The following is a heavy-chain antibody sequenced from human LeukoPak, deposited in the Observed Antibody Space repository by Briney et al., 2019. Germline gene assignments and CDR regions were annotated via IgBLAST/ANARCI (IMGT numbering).Heavy chain of an antibody. CDR3: ARGQYYDILTGYDY. Sequence: ASVKVSCKASGYTFTSYDINWVRQATGQGVEWMGWMNPNSGNTGYAQKFQGRVTMTRNTSISTAYMELSSLRSEDTAVYYCARGQYYDILTGYDYWGQRTLVTVSS. D-gene: IGHD3-9*01. CDR1: GYTFTSYD. CDR2: MNPNSGNT. V-gene: IGHV1-8*01. J-gene: IGHJ4*02.